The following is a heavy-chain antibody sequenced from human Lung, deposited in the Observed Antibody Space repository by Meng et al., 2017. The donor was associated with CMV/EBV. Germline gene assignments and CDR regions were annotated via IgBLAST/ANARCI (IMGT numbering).Heavy chain of an antibody. CDR1: GFTFSSYG. V-gene: IGHV3-30*02. D-gene: IGHD3-3*01. CDR2: IRYDGKNE. CDR3: AKETGPISGGYYYYGIDV. Sequence: SCAASGFTFSSYGMHWVRQAPGKGLEGVAFIRYDGKNEYYADSVKGRFSISRDDYKNKLYLQMNSLRPEDTAVYYCAKETGPISGGYYYYGIDVWGQGXTVTVSS. J-gene: IGHJ6*02.